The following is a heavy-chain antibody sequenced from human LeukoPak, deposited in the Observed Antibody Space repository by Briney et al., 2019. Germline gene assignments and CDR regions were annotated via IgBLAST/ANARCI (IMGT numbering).Heavy chain of an antibody. J-gene: IGHJ4*02. CDR3: ARDPGSPYFDY. CDR1: GFTFSSYS. D-gene: IGHD1-26*01. V-gene: IGHV3-48*01. Sequence: GGSLRLSCAASGFTFSSYSMNWVRQAPGKGLEWVSYISSSSSTIYYADSVKGRFTISRDNAKNSLYLQMNSLRAEDTAVYYCARDPGSPYFDYWGQGTLVTVSS. CDR2: ISSSSSTI.